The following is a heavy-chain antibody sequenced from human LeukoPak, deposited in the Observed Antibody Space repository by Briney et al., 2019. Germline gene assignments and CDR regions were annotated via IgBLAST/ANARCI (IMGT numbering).Heavy chain of an antibody. J-gene: IGHJ4*02. V-gene: IGHV4-61*01. D-gene: IGHD2-15*01. CDR1: GGSISSGNYY. CDR3: ARSTYCSAGNCYPYYFDY. Sequence: PSETLSLTCTVSGGSISSGNYYWSWIRQPPGKGLEWIGYIFYSGSNNYNPSLKSRVTISVDTSKNQLSLKLSSVTAADTAVYYCARSTYCSAGNCYPYYFDYWGQGTLVTVSS. CDR2: IFYSGSN.